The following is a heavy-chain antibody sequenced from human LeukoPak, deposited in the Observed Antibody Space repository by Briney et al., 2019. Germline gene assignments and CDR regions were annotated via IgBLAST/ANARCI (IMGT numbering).Heavy chain of an antibody. Sequence: GGSLRLSCATSGFTVSSNYMSWVRQAPGKGLEWVSVIYSGGSTYYADSVKGRFTISRDNSKNTLSLQMNSLRAEDTAVYYCASFYQRSHYWFDPWGQGTLVTVSS. V-gene: IGHV3-66*01. D-gene: IGHD2-2*01. CDR3: ASFYQRSHYWFDP. CDR1: GFTVSSNY. CDR2: IYSGGST. J-gene: IGHJ5*02.